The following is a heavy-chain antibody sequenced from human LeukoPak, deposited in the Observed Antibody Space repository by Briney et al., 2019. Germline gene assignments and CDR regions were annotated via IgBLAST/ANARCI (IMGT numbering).Heavy chain of an antibody. V-gene: IGHV3-48*03. Sequence: GGSLRLSCAASGFTFSSYVMNWVRQAPGKGLEWVSAISGSGSTIYYPDSVKGRFTISRDNAKNSLYLQMNSLGAEDTAVYYCARGSYYYDSRGYAEGFFDYWGQGTLVTVSS. CDR3: ARGSYYYDSRGYAEGFFDY. D-gene: IGHD3-22*01. CDR2: ISGSGSTI. J-gene: IGHJ4*02. CDR1: GFTFSSYV.